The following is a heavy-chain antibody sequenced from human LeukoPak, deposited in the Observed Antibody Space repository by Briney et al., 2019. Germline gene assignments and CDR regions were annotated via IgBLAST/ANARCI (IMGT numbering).Heavy chain of an antibody. CDR2: IYYSGST. J-gene: IGHJ3*02. D-gene: IGHD2-2*01. CDR1: GVSISSSSYY. CDR3: ARQPVIGYCSSTSCYLGAFDI. V-gene: IGHV4-39*01. Sequence: SETLSLTCTVSGVSISSSSYYWGWVRQPPGKGLEWIGSIYYSGSTYYNPSLKSRVTISVDTSKNQFSLQLSSVTAADTAVYYLARQPVIGYCSSTSCYLGAFDIWGQGTMVTVSS.